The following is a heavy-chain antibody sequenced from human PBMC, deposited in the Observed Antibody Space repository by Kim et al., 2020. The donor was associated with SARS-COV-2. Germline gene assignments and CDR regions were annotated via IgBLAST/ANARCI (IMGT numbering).Heavy chain of an antibody. V-gene: IGHV1-2*02. Sequence: ASVKVSCKASGYTFTGYYMHWVRQAPGQGLEWMGWINPNSGGTNYAQKFQGRVTMTRDTSISTAYMGLSRLRSDDTAVYYCAREPALGYCSSTSCPGGAFDIWGQGTMVTVSS. CDR3: AREPALGYCSSTSCPGGAFDI. D-gene: IGHD2-2*01. CDR1: GYTFTGYY. CDR2: INPNSGGT. J-gene: IGHJ3*02.